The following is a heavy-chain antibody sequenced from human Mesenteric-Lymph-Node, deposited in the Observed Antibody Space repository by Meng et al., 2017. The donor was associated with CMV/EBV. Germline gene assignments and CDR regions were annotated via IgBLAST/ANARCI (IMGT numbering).Heavy chain of an antibody. D-gene: IGHD3-3*01. CDR3: ARQRITICGVVEEYGMDV. V-gene: IGHV1-2*02. J-gene: IGHJ6*02. Sequence: ASVTVSCQASGCTFSSYALSWVRQAPGQGLEWMGWINPNSGGPNYAQKFQGRVTMTRDTSISTAYMELSRLRSDDTAVYYCARQRITICGVVEEYGMDVWGQGTTVTVSS. CDR2: INPNSGGP. CDR1: GCTFSSYA.